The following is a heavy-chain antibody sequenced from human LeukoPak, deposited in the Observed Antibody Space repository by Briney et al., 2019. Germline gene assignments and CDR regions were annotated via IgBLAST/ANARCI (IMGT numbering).Heavy chain of an antibody. J-gene: IGHJ6*03. CDR2: ISGSGGST. CDR1: GFTFSSYA. D-gene: IGHD2-2*01. V-gene: IGHV3-23*01. CDR3: AKDLCSSTSCYPGVGIFWSYYYYYMDV. Sequence: GGSLRLSCAASGFTFSSYAMSWVRQAPGKGLEWVSTISGSGGSTYYADSVKGRFTISRDNSKNTLYLQMNSLRAEDTAVYYCAKDLCSSTSCYPGVGIFWSYYYYYMDVWGKGTTVTVSS.